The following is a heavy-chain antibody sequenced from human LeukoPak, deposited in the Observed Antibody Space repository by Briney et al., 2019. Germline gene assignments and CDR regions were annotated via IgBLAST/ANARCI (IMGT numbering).Heavy chain of an antibody. CDR1: GYTFTSYG. V-gene: IGHV1-18*01. CDR3: ARLTLWFGDGNWFDP. D-gene: IGHD3-10*01. Sequence: GASVKVSCKASGYTFTSYGISWVRQAPGQGLEWMGWISAYNGNTNYAQKLQGRVTMTTDTSTSTAYMELRSLRSDDTAVYYCARLTLWFGDGNWFDPWGQGTLVTVSS. J-gene: IGHJ5*02. CDR2: ISAYNGNT.